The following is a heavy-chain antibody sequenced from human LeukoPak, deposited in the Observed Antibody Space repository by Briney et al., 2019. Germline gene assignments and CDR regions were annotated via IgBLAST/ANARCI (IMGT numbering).Heavy chain of an antibody. CDR3: ATVLPVLRFLEWSPGRFDP. J-gene: IGHJ5*02. CDR1: GYTLTELS. Sequence: ASVKVSCKVSGYTLTELSMHWVRQAPGKGLEWMGGFDPEDGETIYAQKFRGRVTMTEDTSTDTAYMELSSLRSEDTAVYYCATVLPVLRFLEWSPGRFDPWGQGTLVTVSS. D-gene: IGHD3-3*01. V-gene: IGHV1-24*01. CDR2: FDPEDGET.